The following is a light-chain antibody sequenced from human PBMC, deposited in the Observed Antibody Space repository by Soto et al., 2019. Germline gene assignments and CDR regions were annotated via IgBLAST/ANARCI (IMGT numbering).Light chain of an antibody. Sequence: QSALTQPPSASGSPGQSVTISCTGTSSDVGGYNYVSWYQQHPGKAPKVMIYEVNKRPSGVPDRFSGSKSGNTASLTVSGLQAEDEADYYCSSYTGTSTPYIFGTGTKVTVL. CDR3: SSYTGTSTPYI. J-gene: IGLJ1*01. CDR2: EVN. V-gene: IGLV2-8*01. CDR1: SSDVGGYNY.